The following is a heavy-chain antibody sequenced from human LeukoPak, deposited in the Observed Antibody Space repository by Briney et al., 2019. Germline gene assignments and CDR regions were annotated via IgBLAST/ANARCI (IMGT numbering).Heavy chain of an antibody. CDR2: IRYDGSNK. D-gene: IGHD3-10*01. CDR3: GKGTFGELLYFDY. J-gene: IGHJ4*02. CDR1: GFTFSSYG. Sequence: GGSLRLSCAASGFTFSSYGMHWVRQAPGKGLEWVAFIRYDGSNKYYADSVKGRFTISRDNSKNTLYLQMNSLRAEDTAVYYCGKGTFGELLYFDYWGQGTLVTVSS. V-gene: IGHV3-30*02.